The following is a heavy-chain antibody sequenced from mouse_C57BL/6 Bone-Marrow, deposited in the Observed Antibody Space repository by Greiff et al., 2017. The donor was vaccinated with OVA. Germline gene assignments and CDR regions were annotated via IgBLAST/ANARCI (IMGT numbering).Heavy chain of an antibody. CDR3: AREGYLSLFDY. D-gene: IGHD2-3*01. J-gene: IGHJ2*01. V-gene: IGHV1-22*01. Sequence: DVQLQESGPELVKPGASVKMSCKASGYTFTDYNMHWVKQSHGKSLEWIGYINPNNGGTSYNQKFKGKATLTVNKSSSTAYMELRSLTSEDSAVYYCAREGYLSLFDYWGQGTTLTVSS. CDR1: GYTFTDYN. CDR2: INPNNGGT.